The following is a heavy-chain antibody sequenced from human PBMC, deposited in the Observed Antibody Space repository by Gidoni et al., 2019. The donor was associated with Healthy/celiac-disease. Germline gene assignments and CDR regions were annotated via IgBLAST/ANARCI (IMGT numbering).Heavy chain of an antibody. J-gene: IGHJ3*02. D-gene: IGHD3-3*01. V-gene: IGHV4-34*01. CDR3: ARGVTIFGVVIAHGAFDI. Sequence: QVQLQQWGAGLLKPSETPSLTCAVYGGSFSGYYWGWIRQPPGKGLEWIGEINHSGSTNYNPSLKSRVTISVDTSKNQFSLKLSSVTAADTAVYYCARGVTIFGVVIAHGAFDIWGQGTMVTVSS. CDR1: GGSFSGYY. CDR2: INHSGST.